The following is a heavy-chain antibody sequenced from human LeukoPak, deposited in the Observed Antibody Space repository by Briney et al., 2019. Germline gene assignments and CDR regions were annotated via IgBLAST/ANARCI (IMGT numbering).Heavy chain of an antibody. V-gene: IGHV4-39*01. J-gene: IGHJ3*02. CDR2: IYYSGST. CDR3: ARGQQLAERPLDAFDI. D-gene: IGHD6-13*01. Sequence: PSETLSLTCTVSGGSISSSSYYWGWIRQPPGKGLEWIGSIYYSGSTYYNPSLKSRVTISVDTSKNQFSLKLSSVTAADTAVYYCARGQQLAERPLDAFDIWGQGTMVTVSS. CDR1: GGSISSSSYY.